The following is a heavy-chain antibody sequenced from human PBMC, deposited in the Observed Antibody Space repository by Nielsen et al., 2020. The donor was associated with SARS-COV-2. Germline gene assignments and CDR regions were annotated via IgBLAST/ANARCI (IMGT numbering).Heavy chain of an antibody. V-gene: IGHV4-61*05. J-gene: IGHJ2*01. CDR1: GGSISSRSYY. D-gene: IGHD6-19*01. Sequence: SETLSLTCTVSGGSISSRSYYWGWIRQPPGKGLEWIGYIYYSGSTNHNPSLKSRVTISVDTSKNQFSLKLSSVTAADTAVYYCARRAIAVAGPTHWYFDLWGRGTLVTVSS. CDR2: IYYSGST. CDR3: ARRAIAVAGPTHWYFDL.